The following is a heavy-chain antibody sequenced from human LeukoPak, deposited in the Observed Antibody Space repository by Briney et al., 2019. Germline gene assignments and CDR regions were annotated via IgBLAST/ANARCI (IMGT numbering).Heavy chain of an antibody. D-gene: IGHD3-9*01. CDR1: GYTLTELS. V-gene: IGHV1-24*01. CDR2: FDPENGEI. CDR3: STDAGYCNSTTCSYYFDY. Sequence: ASVKVSCKVSGYTLTELSIHWVRQAPGKGLEWMGGFDPENGEIIYAQKFQGGVTMTEDRSGDTAYMQLSSLRSEDTAVYYCSTDAGYCNSTTCSYYFDYWGQGTLVTVSS. J-gene: IGHJ4*02.